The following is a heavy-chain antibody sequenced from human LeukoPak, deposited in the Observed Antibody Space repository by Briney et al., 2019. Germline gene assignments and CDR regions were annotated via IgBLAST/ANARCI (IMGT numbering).Heavy chain of an antibody. CDR1: GYTFIDFY. J-gene: IGHJ3*02. CDR3: ARDLEASPGYEGADALDI. Sequence: ASVTVSCKASGYTFIDFYIHWGPHAPGQGLEWMGWVRPNNGATKYAEKFQGRVTMTRDTSTSTAHMELSSLRSDDTAEYYCARDLEASPGYEGADALDIWGQGTMVTVSS. CDR2: VRPNNGAT. D-gene: IGHD5-12*01. V-gene: IGHV1-2*02.